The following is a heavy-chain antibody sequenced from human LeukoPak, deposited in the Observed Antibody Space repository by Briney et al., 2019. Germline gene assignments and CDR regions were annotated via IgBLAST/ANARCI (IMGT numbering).Heavy chain of an antibody. CDR2: IYHSGST. J-gene: IGHJ5*02. Sequence: PSETLSLTCTVSGYSISSGYYWGWIRQPPGKGLEWIGSIYHSGSTYYNPSLKSRVTISVDTSKNQFSLKLSSVTAADTAVYYCARAHVNNWFDPWGQGTLVTVSS. CDR1: GYSISSGYY. CDR3: ARAHVNNWFDP. V-gene: IGHV4-38-2*02.